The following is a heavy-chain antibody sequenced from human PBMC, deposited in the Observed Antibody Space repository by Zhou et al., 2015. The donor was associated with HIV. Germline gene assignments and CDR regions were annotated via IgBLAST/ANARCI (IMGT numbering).Heavy chain of an antibody. CDR2: IVVGSGNT. V-gene: IGHV1-58*02. D-gene: IGHD3-3*01. Sequence: QMQLVQSGPEVKKPGTSVKVSCKASGFTFTSSAMQWVRQARGQRLEWIGWIVVGSGNTNYAQKFQERVTITRDMSTSTAYMELSSLRSEDTAVYYCAADPFWSGYYNYYYYGMDVWGQGTTVTVSS. CDR3: AADPFWSGYYNYYYYGMDV. CDR1: GFTFTSSA. J-gene: IGHJ6*02.